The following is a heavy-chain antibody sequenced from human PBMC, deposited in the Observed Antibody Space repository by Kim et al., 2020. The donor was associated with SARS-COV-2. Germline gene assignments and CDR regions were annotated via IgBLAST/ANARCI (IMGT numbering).Heavy chain of an antibody. Sequence: SETLSLSCTVSAGSVSSYFWSWIRQPPGKGLEWIAHTSYSGTTNYNPSLKSRVTISLDKTKNQFSLKLSSVTAADTTVYYCARGTTVAVSVDYWGQGTPVTVS. V-gene: IGHV4-59*02. CDR2: TSYSGTT. D-gene: IGHD4-17*01. CDR1: AGSVSSYF. J-gene: IGHJ4*02. CDR3: ARGTTVAVSVDY.